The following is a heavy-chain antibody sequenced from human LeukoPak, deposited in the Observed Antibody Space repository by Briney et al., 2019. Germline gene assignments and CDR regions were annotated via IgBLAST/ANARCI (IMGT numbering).Heavy chain of an antibody. CDR2: INPSGGST. CDR1: GYTFTSYY. Sequence: GASVKVSCKASGYTFTSYYMHWVRQAPGQGLEWMGIINPSGGSTSYAQKFQGRVTMTRDTSTSTVYMELSSLRSEDTAVYYCARVGGGVNYYDSSGYYDYWGQGTLVTVSS. D-gene: IGHD3-22*01. V-gene: IGHV1-46*01. J-gene: IGHJ4*02. CDR3: ARVGGGVNYYDSSGYYDY.